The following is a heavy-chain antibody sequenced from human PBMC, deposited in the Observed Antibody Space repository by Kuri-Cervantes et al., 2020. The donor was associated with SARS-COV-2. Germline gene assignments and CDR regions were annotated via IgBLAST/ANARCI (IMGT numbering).Heavy chain of an antibody. CDR1: GFTFSGHW. CDR2: ISSSSTI. J-gene: IGHJ6*02. D-gene: IGHD4-17*01. CDR3: ARDHYGDYYYYGMDV. Sequence: GESLKISCAASGFTFSGHWIHWVRQAPGKGLEWVSSISSSSTIYYADSVKGRFTISRDNAKNSLYLQMNSLRAEDTAVYYCARDHYGDYYYYGMDVWGQGTTVTVSS. V-gene: IGHV3-69-1*02.